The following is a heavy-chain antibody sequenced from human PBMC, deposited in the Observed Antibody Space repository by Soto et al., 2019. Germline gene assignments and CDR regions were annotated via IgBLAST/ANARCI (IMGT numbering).Heavy chain of an antibody. CDR1: TFSSYS. Sequence: EVQLVESGGGLVKPGESLRLSCTFTFSSYSLNWVRQAPGKGLEWVSSISSGSAYIKYADSVKGRFTISRDNANNLLYLQMRSLRVDDSAVYYCTRDEGGSYDNRVNPWGQGTLVTVSS. D-gene: IGHD1-26*01. J-gene: IGHJ5*02. CDR3: TRDEGGSYDNRVNP. CDR2: ISSGSAYI. V-gene: IGHV3-21*01.